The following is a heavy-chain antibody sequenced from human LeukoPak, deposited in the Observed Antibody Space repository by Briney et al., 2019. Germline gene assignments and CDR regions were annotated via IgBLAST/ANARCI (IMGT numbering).Heavy chain of an antibody. CDR2: ISSSGSTI. CDR3: ARGPIAEAGKDWFDP. J-gene: IGHJ5*02. CDR1: GFTFSSYE. Sequence: GGSLRLSCAASGFTFSSYEMNWVRQAPGKGLEWVSYISSSGSTIYYADSVKGRFTISRDNAKNSLYLQMNSLRAEDTAVYYCARGPIAEAGKDWFDPWGQGTLVTVSS. V-gene: IGHV3-48*03. D-gene: IGHD6-13*01.